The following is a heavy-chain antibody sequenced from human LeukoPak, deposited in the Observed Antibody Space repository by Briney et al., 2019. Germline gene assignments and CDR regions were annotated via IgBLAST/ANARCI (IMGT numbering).Heavy chain of an antibody. CDR2: FYTSGST. CDR3: ARVSLLPSSHFDY. J-gene: IGHJ4*02. V-gene: IGHV4-4*07. Sequence: SETLSLTCTVSGASIRSSYWNWIRQPAGKGLEWIGIFYTSGSTNYNPSLKSRVTMSVDTSKNQFSLNLTSVTAADTAVYYCARVSLLPSSHFDYWGQGTLVTVSS. D-gene: IGHD2-2*01. CDR1: GASIRSSY.